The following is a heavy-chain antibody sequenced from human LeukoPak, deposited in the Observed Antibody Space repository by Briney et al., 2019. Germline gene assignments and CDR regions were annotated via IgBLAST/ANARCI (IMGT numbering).Heavy chain of an antibody. CDR1: GFTFNDYA. CDR3: AKSDGHGTGYGFHI. CDR2: IRDDGSDA. Sequence: GGSLRLSCAASGFTFNDYAMYWVRQSPGRGLEWVALIRDDGSDAYHADSVKGRFTISRDNSKNTVFLRMNSLRGEDSAIYYCAKSDGHGTGYGFHIWGQGTMVTVSS. D-gene: IGHD6-19*01. J-gene: IGHJ3*02. V-gene: IGHV3-30*02.